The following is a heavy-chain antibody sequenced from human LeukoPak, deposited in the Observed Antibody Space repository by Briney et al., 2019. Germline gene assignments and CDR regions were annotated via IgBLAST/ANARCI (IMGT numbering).Heavy chain of an antibody. V-gene: IGHV4-39*01. J-gene: IGHJ4*02. D-gene: IGHD3-22*01. Sequence: SETLSLTCIVSDDSITSSPYYWGWIRQPPGKGLEWIGTIYYSGTTHYNPSLTSRVTISVDTSKNQFSLKLTSVTAADTAVYYCARHWEQYNYDRYIDSWGPGTLVTVSS. CDR1: DDSITSSPYY. CDR3: ARHWEQYNYDRYIDS. CDR2: IYYSGTT.